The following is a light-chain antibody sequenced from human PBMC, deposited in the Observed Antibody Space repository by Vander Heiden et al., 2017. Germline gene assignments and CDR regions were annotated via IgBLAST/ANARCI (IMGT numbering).Light chain of an antibody. V-gene: IGKV1-39*01. Sequence: DIQMTQSPSSLSASAGDRVSITCRASQSIKRHLNWYQHKPGKAPKLLIYGASTLQNGVPSRFSGSGSGTDYTLTITRLQPEDFATYYCQQNYATWRFGQWTKVEIK. CDR2: GAS. CDR3: QQNYATWR. CDR1: QSIKRH. J-gene: IGKJ1*01.